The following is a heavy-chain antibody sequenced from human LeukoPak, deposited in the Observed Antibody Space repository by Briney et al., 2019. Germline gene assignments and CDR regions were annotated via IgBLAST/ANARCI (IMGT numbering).Heavy chain of an antibody. J-gene: IGHJ4*01. Sequence: GGSLRLSCEVSGFTFSDYWMNWVRQAPGKGLEWVASTRQDGGEKSYVDSVKGRFTLSRDNAKNSLYLQMSSLRAEDTAVYYCARDGTAPGLYFDLWGRGTLVTVSS. D-gene: IGHD6-13*01. CDR2: TRQDGGEK. CDR1: GFTFSDYW. V-gene: IGHV3-7*01. CDR3: ARDGTAPGLYFDL.